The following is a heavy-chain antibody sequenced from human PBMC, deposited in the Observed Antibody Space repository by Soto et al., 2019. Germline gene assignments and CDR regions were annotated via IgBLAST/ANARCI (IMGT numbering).Heavy chain of an antibody. CDR3: ARDPAGRRPHYYYGMDV. J-gene: IGHJ6*02. CDR1: GYSFTSYW. V-gene: IGHV5-10-1*01. Sequence: GESLKISCKGSGYSFTSYWISWVRQMPWKGLEWIGRIDPSDSYTNYSPSFQGHVTISADKPISTAYLQWSSLNASDTAVYYCARDPAGRRPHYYYGMDVWGQGTTVTVS. D-gene: IGHD6-19*01. CDR2: IDPSDSYT.